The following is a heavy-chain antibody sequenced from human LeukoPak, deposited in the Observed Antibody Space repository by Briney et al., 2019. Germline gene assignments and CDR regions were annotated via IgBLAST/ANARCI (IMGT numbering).Heavy chain of an antibody. CDR2: INPNSGGT. V-gene: IGHV1-2*02. CDR1: GYTFTGYY. J-gene: IGHJ4*02. CDR3: ARAYPGAMYCSSTSCYFSLDY. D-gene: IGHD2-2*01. Sequence: GASVTVSCKASGYTFTGYYMHWVRQAPGQGLEWMGWINPNSGGTNYAQKFQGRVTITRDTSISTAYMELSRLSSDDTAVYYCARAYPGAMYCSSTSCYFSLDYWGQGTLVTVSS.